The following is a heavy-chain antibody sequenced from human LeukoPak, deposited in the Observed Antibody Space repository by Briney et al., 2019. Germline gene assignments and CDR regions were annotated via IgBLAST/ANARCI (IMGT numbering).Heavy chain of an antibody. D-gene: IGHD3-9*01. CDR2: ISGSGGST. J-gene: IGHJ4*02. CDR3: ARAGYFDWLLDY. CDR1: GFTFRSYA. V-gene: IGHV3-23*01. Sequence: GGSLRLSCAASGFTFRSYAMSWVRQAPGKGLEWVSAISGSGGSTYYADSVKGRFTISRDNAKNTLYLQMNSLRAEDTAVYYCARAGYFDWLLDYWGQGTLVTVSS.